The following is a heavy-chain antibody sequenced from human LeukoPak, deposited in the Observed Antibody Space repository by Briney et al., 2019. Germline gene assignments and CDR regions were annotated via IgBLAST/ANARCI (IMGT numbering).Heavy chain of an antibody. J-gene: IGHJ6*02. D-gene: IGHD4-4*01. V-gene: IGHV3-30-3*01. CDR3: ARTYSNYDYYYYYGMGV. CDR1: GFTFNRYS. Sequence: GGSLSLSCAASGFTFNRYSMNWVRQAPGKGLEWVAVISYDGSNKYYADSVKGRFTISRDNSKNTLYLQMNSLRAEDTAVYYCARTYSNYDYYYYYGMGVWGQGTTVTVSS. CDR2: ISYDGSNK.